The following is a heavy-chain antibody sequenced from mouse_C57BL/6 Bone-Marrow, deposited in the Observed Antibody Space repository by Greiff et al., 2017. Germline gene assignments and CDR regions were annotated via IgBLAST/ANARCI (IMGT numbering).Heavy chain of an antibody. CDR2: INPNYGTT. Sequence: EVQLQQSGPELVKPGASVKISCKASGYSFTDYNMNWVKQSNGKSLEWIGVINPNYGTTSYNQKFKGKATLTVDQSSSTAYMQLNSLTSEDSAVYCWARPEGITTVVESAWFAYWGQGTLVTVSA. D-gene: IGHD1-1*01. CDR3: ARPEGITTVVESAWFAY. CDR1: GYSFTDYN. V-gene: IGHV1-39*01. J-gene: IGHJ3*01.